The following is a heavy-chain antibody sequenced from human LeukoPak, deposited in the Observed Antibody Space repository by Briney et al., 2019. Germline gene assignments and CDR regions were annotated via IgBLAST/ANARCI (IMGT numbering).Heavy chain of an antibody. J-gene: IGHJ4*02. Sequence: SETLSLTCTVSGGSLSSYYWSWIRQPPGKGLEWIGYIYYSGSTNYNPSLKSRVTISVDTSKNQFSLKLSSVTAADTAVYYCARENWNYGNDYWGQGTPVTVSS. CDR2: IYYSGST. CDR3: ARENWNYGNDY. V-gene: IGHV4-59*01. CDR1: GGSLSSYY. D-gene: IGHD1-7*01.